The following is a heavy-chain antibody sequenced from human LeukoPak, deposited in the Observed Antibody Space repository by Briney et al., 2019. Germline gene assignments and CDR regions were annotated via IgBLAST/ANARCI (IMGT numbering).Heavy chain of an antibody. CDR2: YYSGST. J-gene: IGHJ4*02. V-gene: IGHV4-59*01. D-gene: IGHD3-10*01. CDR3: ATSRGSDGSGNF. CDR1: GASSNSYY. Sequence: SETLSLTCPVSGASSNSYYWRWIRQPPGKGLEWIGSYYSGSTNYNSSLKSRVTTSVDTSKNQFSLMLSSVTAADTAVYYCATSRGSDGSGNFWGQGTLVTVSS.